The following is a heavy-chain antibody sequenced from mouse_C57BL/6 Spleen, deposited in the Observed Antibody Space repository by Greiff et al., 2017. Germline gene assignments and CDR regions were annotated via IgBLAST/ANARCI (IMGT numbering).Heavy chain of an antibody. J-gene: IGHJ1*03. D-gene: IGHD2-3*01. V-gene: IGHV1-7*01. CDR2: INPSSGYT. CDR3: ARTPMMHWYFDV. Sequence: VQLQQSGAELAKPGASVKLSCTASGYTFTSYWMHWVKQRPGQGLEWIGYINPSSGYTKYTQKFKDKATLTADKSSSTAYMQLSSLTYEDSAVYYCARTPMMHWYFDVWGTGTTGTVAA. CDR1: GYTFTSYW.